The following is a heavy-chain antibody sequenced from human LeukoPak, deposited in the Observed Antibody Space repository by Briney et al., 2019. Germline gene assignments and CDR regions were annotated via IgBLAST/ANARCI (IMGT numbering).Heavy chain of an antibody. V-gene: IGHV4-59*11. CDR1: GSSISSHY. D-gene: IGHD3-3*01. CDR2: IYYSEST. CDR3: AIATNTDDFLSGYYWSYYYMDV. Sequence: SETLSLTCTVSGSSISSHYWSWIRQPPGKGLEWIGYIYYSESTNYNPSLKNRVTISVDPSKNQFSLKLSSVTAADTAVYYCAIATNTDDFLSGYYWSYYYMDVWGKGTTVTVSS. J-gene: IGHJ6*03.